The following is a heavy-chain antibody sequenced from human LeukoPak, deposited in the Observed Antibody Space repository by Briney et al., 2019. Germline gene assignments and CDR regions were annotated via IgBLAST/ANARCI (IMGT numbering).Heavy chain of an antibody. V-gene: IGHV4-61*02. CDR3: ARGYCTGTSCYKGY. Sequence: SQTLSPTCTVSGGSISSGSYYWSWIRQPAGKGLEWIGRIYTSGSTNYNPSLKSRVTISVDTSRNQFSLKLSSVTAADTAVYYCARGYCTGTSCYKGYWGQGTLVTVSS. D-gene: IGHD2-2*02. CDR1: GGSISSGSYY. J-gene: IGHJ4*02. CDR2: IYTSGST.